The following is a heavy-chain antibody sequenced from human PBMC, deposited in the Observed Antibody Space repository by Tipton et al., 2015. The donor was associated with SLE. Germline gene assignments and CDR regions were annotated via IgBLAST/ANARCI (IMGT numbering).Heavy chain of an antibody. CDR1: GGSISSSSYY. CDR2: IYYSGST. Sequence: GLVKPSETLSLTCTVSGGSISSSSYYWGWIRQPPGKGLEWIGSIYYSGSTYYNPSLKSRVTISVDTSKNQFSLKPSSVTAADTAVYYCARDTATMIPGAFDIWGQGTMVTVSS. CDR3: ARDTATMIPGAFDI. J-gene: IGHJ3*02. V-gene: IGHV4-39*07. D-gene: IGHD3-22*01.